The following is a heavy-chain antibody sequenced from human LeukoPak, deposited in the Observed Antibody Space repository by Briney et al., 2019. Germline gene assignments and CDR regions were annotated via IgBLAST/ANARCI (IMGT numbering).Heavy chain of an antibody. J-gene: IGHJ5*02. CDR1: GFTSSSYW. Sequence: GGSLRLSCAASGFTSSSYWMSWVRQAPGKGLEWVANIKQDGGEKYYVDSVKGRFTISRDNAKNSLYLQMNSLRAEDTAVYYCARELGGGSGSRSYRYNWFDPWGQGTLVTVSS. D-gene: IGHD3-10*01. CDR2: IKQDGGEK. CDR3: ARELGGGSGSRSYRYNWFDP. V-gene: IGHV3-7*01.